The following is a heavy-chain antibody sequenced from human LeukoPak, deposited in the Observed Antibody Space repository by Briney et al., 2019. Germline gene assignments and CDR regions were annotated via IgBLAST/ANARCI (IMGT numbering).Heavy chain of an antibody. D-gene: IGHD3-22*01. CDR1: GFTFSSYS. V-gene: IGHV3-21*01. CDR2: ISSSSSYI. J-gene: IGHJ4*02. CDR3: ARDSNNYYDSSGYYATSLDY. Sequence: SGGSLRLSCAASGFTFSSYSMNWVRQAPGKGLEWVSSISSSSSYIYYADSVKGRFTISRDNAKNSLYLQMNSLRAEDTAVYYCARDSNNYYDSSGYYATSLDYWGQGTLVTVSS.